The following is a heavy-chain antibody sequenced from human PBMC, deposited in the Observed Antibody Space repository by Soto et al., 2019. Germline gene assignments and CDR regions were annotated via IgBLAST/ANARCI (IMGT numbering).Heavy chain of an antibody. J-gene: IGHJ5*02. CDR3: ARDMMHWFDP. V-gene: IGHV3-21*01. D-gene: IGHD3-16*01. CDR2: ISSSSSYI. CDR1: GFTFSSYS. Sequence: EVQLVESGGGLVKPGGSLRLSCAASGFTFSSYSMNWVRQAPGKGLEWVSSISSSSSYIYYADSVKGRFTISRDNAKNSLYLHMNSLRADDTAVYYCARDMMHWFDPWGHGTLVTVSS.